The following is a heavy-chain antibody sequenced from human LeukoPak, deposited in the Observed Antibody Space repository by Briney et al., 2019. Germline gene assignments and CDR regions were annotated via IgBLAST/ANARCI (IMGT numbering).Heavy chain of an antibody. V-gene: IGHV4-39*07. CDR2: INHSGST. Sequence: SETLSLTCTVSGGSISSGDYYWSWIRQPPGKGLEWIGEINHSGSTNYNPSLKSRVTISVDTSKNQFSLKLSSVTAADTAVYYCARERVPALSGGDYETSYFDYWGQGTLVTVSS. D-gene: IGHD4-17*01. J-gene: IGHJ4*02. CDR1: GGSISSGDYY. CDR3: ARERVPALSGGDYETSYFDY.